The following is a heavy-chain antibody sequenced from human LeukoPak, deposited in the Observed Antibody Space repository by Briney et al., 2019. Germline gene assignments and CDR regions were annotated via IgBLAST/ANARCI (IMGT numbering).Heavy chain of an antibody. D-gene: IGHD2-8*01. CDR1: GFTFDDYA. CDR3: ARDLIDQNWFDP. V-gene: IGHV3-9*01. J-gene: IGHJ5*02. Sequence: PGRSLRLSCAASGFTFDDYAMHWVRQAPGKGLEWVSGISWNSGSIGYADSVKGRFTISRDNAKNSLYLQMNSLRAEDTAVYYCARDLIDQNWFDPWGQGTLVTVSS. CDR2: ISWNSGSI.